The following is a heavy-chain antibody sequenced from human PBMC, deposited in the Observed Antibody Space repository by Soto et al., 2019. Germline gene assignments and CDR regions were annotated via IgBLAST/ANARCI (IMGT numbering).Heavy chain of an antibody. CDR2: IYYSGST. V-gene: IGHV4-39*01. J-gene: IGHJ6*02. CDR3: GRHGSVLDEVSYYCFGMDV. Sequence: PSETLSLTCTVSGGSISSSSYYWGWIRQPPGKGLEWIGSIYYSGSTYYNPSLKSRVTISVDTSKNQFSPKLSSVTAADTAVYDCGRHGSVLDEVSYYCFGMDVWGQGTTLP. D-gene: IGHD2-15*01. CDR1: GGSISSSSYY.